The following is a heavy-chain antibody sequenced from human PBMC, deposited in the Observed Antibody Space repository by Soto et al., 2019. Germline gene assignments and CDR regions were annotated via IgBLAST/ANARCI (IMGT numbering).Heavy chain of an antibody. J-gene: IGHJ4*02. CDR2: VNPSGGHT. D-gene: IGHD2-21*02. CDR1: GDTFTNYY. Sequence: QVQLMQSGAEVKKPGASVKVSCKASGDTFTNYYIHWVRQAPGQGLEWMGTVNPSGGHTTYAQHFLGRVTMTRDTSTITLYMELTSLTSDDTAVYYCARGGHVVVVTAALEYWGQGTLVTVSS. V-gene: IGHV1-46*01. CDR3: ARGGHVVVVTAALEY.